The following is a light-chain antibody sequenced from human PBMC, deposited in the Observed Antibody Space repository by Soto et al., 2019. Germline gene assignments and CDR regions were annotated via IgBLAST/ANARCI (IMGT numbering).Light chain of an antibody. CDR1: DIGDYDY. J-gene: IGLJ1*01. CDR3: SSFTTISTYV. V-gene: IGLV2-14*01. Sequence: QSSLTQHASVSGSPGQSITISCTGSDIGDYDYVSWYQQHPGKVPKLIIYEVTNRPSGVSNRFSGSKSGNTASLTISGLQSDDEADYYCSSFTTISTYVFGTGTKVTVL. CDR2: EVT.